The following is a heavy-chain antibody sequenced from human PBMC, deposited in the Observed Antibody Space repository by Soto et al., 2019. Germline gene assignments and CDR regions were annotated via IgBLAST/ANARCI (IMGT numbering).Heavy chain of an antibody. CDR2: INTGNGNT. J-gene: IGHJ5*02. CDR1: GYTFTSYA. V-gene: IGHV1-3*04. D-gene: IGHD5-18*01. CDR3: ATDPGYSYGNT. Sequence: ASVKVSCKASGYTFTSYAMNWARQSPGQGLEWMGWINTGNGNTKYSQKFQGRDTITRDTSASTAYTELSSLSSEDTAVVYCATDPGYSYGNTWRQRTLVTVSS.